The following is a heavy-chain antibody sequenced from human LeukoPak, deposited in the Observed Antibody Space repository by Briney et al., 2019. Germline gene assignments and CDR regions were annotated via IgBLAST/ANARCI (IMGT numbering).Heavy chain of an antibody. CDR2: ISGSGGST. CDR1: GFTFSSYA. D-gene: IGHD3-22*01. J-gene: IGHJ4*02. Sequence: GGSLRLSCAASGFTFSSYAMSWVRQAPGKGLEWVSAISGSGGSTYYADSVKGRFTISRDNSENTLYLQMNSLRAEDTAVYYCAKAGEYYRDYYDSSGYGYWGQGTLVTVSS. CDR3: AKAGEYYRDYYDSSGYGY. V-gene: IGHV3-23*01.